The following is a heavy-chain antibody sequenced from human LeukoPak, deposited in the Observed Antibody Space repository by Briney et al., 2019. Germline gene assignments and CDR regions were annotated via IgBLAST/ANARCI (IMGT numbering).Heavy chain of an antibody. Sequence: PGGALRLSCAASGFTFSSYRMNWVRQAPGKGLEWVSSISSSSSYIYYADSVKGRFTISRDNAKNSLYLQMNSLRAEDTAVYYCARASNGDSFDYWGQGTLVTVSS. D-gene: IGHD2-21*01. CDR1: GFTFSSYR. CDR3: ARASNGDSFDY. V-gene: IGHV3-21*01. J-gene: IGHJ4*02. CDR2: ISSSSSYI.